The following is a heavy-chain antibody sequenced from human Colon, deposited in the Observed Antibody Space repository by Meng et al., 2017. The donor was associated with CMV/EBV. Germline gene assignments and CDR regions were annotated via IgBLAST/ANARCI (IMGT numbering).Heavy chain of an antibody. CDR1: GFTFNNFA. V-gene: IGHV3-23*01. D-gene: IGHD5-24*01. CDR3: VKEGRDGYNSNYY. J-gene: IGHJ4*02. CDR2: ISVSGGST. Sequence: EVQWLGAVGGLVQPGGSLRPSGAASGFTFNNFAMSWVRQAPGKGLEWVSGISVSGGSTYYADSVKGRFTISRDNSKSTLYLQINSLRVEDTAVYYCVKEGRDGYNSNYYWGQGTLVTVSS.